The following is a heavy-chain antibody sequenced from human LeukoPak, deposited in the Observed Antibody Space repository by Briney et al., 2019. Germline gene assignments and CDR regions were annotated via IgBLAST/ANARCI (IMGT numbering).Heavy chain of an antibody. V-gene: IGHV3-23*01. D-gene: IGHD3-22*01. CDR1: GFTFSSYA. CDR2: ISVNGGST. CDR3: ARGHDSEYYFDY. Sequence: GGSLRLSCAASGFTFSSYAMRWVRQAPGKGLEWVSGISVNGGSTYYADSVKGRFTISRDNSKNTLYLQMNSLRAEDTAVYYCARGHDSEYYFDYWGQGTLVTVSS. J-gene: IGHJ4*02.